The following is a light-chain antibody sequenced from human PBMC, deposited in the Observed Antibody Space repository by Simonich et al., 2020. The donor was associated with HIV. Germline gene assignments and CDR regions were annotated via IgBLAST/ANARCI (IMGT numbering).Light chain of an antibody. Sequence: DIQMTQSPSSLSASVRDRVTITCRASQSISPYLNWYQQKPGEAPKLLIYAASTLQSWVPSRFSGSGSGTDFTLTISSLQSEDFATYYFQQYYVYPLAFGGGTKVEIK. CDR2: AAS. CDR3: QQYYVYPLA. CDR1: QSISPY. V-gene: IGKV1-39*01. J-gene: IGKJ4*01.